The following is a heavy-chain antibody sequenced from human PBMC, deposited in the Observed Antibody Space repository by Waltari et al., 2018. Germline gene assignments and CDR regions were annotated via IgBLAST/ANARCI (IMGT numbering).Heavy chain of an antibody. V-gene: IGHV3-48*03. J-gene: IGHJ6*02. CDR2: IRSSGTTI. CDR1: GFTFSSYE. CDR3: AREGLDFVSTISSYYGLDV. Sequence: EVQLVESGGGLVQPGGSLRLSCAASGFTFSSYEMNWVRQAPGKWLAWVSYIRSSGTTIFYADSVKGRFTISRDNAKNSLFLQMNSLRAEDTAVYYCAREGLDFVSTISSYYGLDVWGQGTTVTVSS. D-gene: IGHD2-2*01.